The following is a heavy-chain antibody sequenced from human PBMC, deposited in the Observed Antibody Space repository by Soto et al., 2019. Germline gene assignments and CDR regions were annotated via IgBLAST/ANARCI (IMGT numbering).Heavy chain of an antibody. D-gene: IGHD4-17*01. CDR2: IIPIFGIA. V-gene: IGHV1-69*02. CDR3: ASGYGDSVMDY. CDR1: GGTFSSYT. J-gene: IGHJ4*02. Sequence: QVQLVQSGAEVKKPGSSVKVSCKASGGTFSSYTISWVRQAPGQGLEWMGRIIPIFGIANYAQKCQGRVKITADKAPSTDYMELSSLRSEDTAVYYGASGYGDSVMDYLGQGTLVTVSS.